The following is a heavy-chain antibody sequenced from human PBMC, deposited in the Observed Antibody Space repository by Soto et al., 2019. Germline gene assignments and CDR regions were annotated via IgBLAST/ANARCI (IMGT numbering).Heavy chain of an antibody. J-gene: IGHJ6*02. V-gene: IGHV3-33*01. CDR1: GFTFSSYG. CDR3: AREGQIQLWLNYYGMDV. CDR2: IWYDGSNK. Sequence: GGSLRLSCAASGFTFSSYGMHWVRQAPGKGLEWVAVIWYDGSNKYYADSVKGRFTISRDNSKNTLYLQMNSLRAEDTAVYYCAREGQIQLWLNYYGMDVWGQGTTVTVSS. D-gene: IGHD5-18*01.